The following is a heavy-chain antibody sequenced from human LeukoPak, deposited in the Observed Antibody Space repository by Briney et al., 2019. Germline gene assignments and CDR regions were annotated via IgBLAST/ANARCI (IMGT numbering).Heavy chain of an antibody. CDR1: GFTFSNYW. V-gene: IGHV3-7*01. CDR3: ARVARVWIYDTSGYYMY. CDR2: IKQDGSEK. J-gene: IGHJ4*02. Sequence: PGGSLRLSCAASGFTFSNYWMSWVRQAPGKGLEWVANIKQDGSEKYCVDSVKGRFTISRDNAENSLYLQMNSLRAEDTAVYYCARVARVWIYDTSGYYMYWGQGTLVTVSS. D-gene: IGHD3-22*01.